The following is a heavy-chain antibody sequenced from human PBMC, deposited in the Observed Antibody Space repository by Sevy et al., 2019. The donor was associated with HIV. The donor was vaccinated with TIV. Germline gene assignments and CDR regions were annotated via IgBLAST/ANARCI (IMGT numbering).Heavy chain of an antibody. CDR2: ISGSGCST. CDR3: AKENYDSSGYYYGMDV. J-gene: IGHJ6*02. Sequence: GGSLRLSCAASGFTFSSYAMSWVRQAPGKGLEWVSAISGSGCSTYYADSVKGRFTISRDNSKNTLYLQMNSLRAEDTAVYYCAKENYDSSGYYYGMDVWGQGTTVTVSS. V-gene: IGHV3-23*01. D-gene: IGHD3-22*01. CDR1: GFTFSSYA.